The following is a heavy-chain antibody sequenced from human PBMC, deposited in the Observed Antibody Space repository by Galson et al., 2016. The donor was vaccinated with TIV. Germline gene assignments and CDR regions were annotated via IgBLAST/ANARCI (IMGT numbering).Heavy chain of an antibody. Sequence: SLRLSCAASGLTVSSNYMSWVRQAPGKGLEWVSIIYRSGTTYYADSVKGRFTISRDDSKNTLYLQMNTLRAEDTAVYYCVSPAGSDYYDTYGYYSYWGQGTLVTVSS. CDR2: IYRSGTT. V-gene: IGHV3-66*02. CDR3: VSPAGSDYYDTYGYYSY. CDR1: GLTVSSNY. J-gene: IGHJ4*02. D-gene: IGHD3-22*01.